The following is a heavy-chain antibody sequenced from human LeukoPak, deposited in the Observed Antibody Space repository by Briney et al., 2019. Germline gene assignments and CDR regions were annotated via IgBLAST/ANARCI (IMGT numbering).Heavy chain of an antibody. Sequence: SSETLSLTCRVSGVSISSGSNYWGWIRQPPGKTLEWIGSIYSSGSTYYNSSLKSRVIILIDTAKNHFSLNLSSVTAADTAVYYCARSDGYGLVGIWGQGTMVTVSS. D-gene: IGHD3-10*01. V-gene: IGHV4-39*07. CDR3: ARSDGYGLVGI. J-gene: IGHJ3*02. CDR1: GVSISSGSNY. CDR2: IYSSGST.